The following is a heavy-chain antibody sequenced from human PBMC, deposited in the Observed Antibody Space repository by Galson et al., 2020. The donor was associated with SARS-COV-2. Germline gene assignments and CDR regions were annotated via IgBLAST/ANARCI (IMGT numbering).Heavy chain of an antibody. V-gene: IGHV4-39*01. Sequence: ASETLSLTCNVPGGSINSSSYYWGWIRQPPGKGLEWIGSISYTGSPYYNPSLKSRITISVDTSKNQFSLQLTSVTAADTAVYSCARHWGVATTKTRGHWFDPWGQGTLVTVSS. CDR2: ISYTGSP. J-gene: IGHJ5*02. D-gene: IGHD5-12*01. CDR3: ARHWGVATTKTRGHWFDP. CDR1: GGSINSSSYY.